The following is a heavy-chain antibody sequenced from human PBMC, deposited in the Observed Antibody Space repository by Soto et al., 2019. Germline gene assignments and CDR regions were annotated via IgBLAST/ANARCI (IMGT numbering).Heavy chain of an antibody. CDR1: GFTFRDHA. J-gene: IGHJ6*02. V-gene: IGHV3-33*01. CDR3: ERALSTDVDIYAMDV. D-gene: IGHD5-12*01. CDR2: IWNDGSNK. Sequence: AGGSLRLSCAASGFTFRDHAMHWVRQAPGKGREWLAIIWNDGSNKFYAGSVQGRFTISRDNSKNTVYLQMNTLSAEDTAVYYCERALSTDVDIYAMDVWGQGTTVTVSS.